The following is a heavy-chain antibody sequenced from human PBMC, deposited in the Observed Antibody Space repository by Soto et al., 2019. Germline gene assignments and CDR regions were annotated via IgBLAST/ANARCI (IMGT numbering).Heavy chain of an antibody. J-gene: IGHJ6*01. Sequence: DEQLVESGEGSLQPGESLRLSCAASGFSFRNYAMTWVRQSPGKGLEWVSLISSGGGTTNYADSVKGRFSISRDNSQNMLYLQMNGLRGEDTALYYCAKLKGGLGRFYGMDAWGQGTMVIVSS. CDR1: GFSFRNYA. D-gene: IGHD3-3*01. CDR3: AKLKGGLGRFYGMDA. CDR2: ISSGGGTT. V-gene: IGHV3-23*04.